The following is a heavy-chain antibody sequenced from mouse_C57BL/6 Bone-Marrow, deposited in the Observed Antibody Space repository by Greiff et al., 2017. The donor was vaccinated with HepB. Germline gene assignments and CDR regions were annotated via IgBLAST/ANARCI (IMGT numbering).Heavy chain of an antibody. CDR2: ISNKANNHAT. Sequence: EVKVVESGGGLVQPGGSMKLSCAASGFTFSDAWMAWVRQSPEKGLEWVAEISNKANNHATYYAESVKGTFTISREDSKSSVYLQMNSLRAADTGIYYCTGERTVTGFAYWGQGTLVTVSA. D-gene: IGHD1-1*01. CDR3: TGERTVTGFAY. V-gene: IGHV6-6*01. J-gene: IGHJ3*01. CDR1: GFTFSDAW.